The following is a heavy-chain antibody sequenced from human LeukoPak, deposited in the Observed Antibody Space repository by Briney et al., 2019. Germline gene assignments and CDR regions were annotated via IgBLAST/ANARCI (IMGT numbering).Heavy chain of an antibody. CDR1: GGSISSSSYY. D-gene: IGHD3-22*01. V-gene: IGHV4-39*07. Sequence: PSETLSLTCTVSGGSISSSSYYWGWIRQPPGKGLEWLGSIYYSGTTYYNPSLKSRVTISIDTSKNQFSLTLSSVTAADTAVYYCARDADGSGYGVLDDASDIWGQGTTVTVSS. CDR2: IYYSGTT. CDR3: ARDADGSGYGVLDDASDI. J-gene: IGHJ3*02.